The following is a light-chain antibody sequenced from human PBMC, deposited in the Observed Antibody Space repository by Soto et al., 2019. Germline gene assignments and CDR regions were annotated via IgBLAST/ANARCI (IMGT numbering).Light chain of an antibody. CDR2: AAS. CDR1: QGISCY. J-gene: IGKJ4*01. CDR3: QQLNTYPFT. V-gene: IGKV1-9*01. Sequence: DIQLTQSPSFLSASVGDRVTITCRASQGISCYLAWYQQKPGKAPKLLIYAASTLQSGVPSRFSGSDSGPEFTLTLSSLQPDDFATYYFQQLNTYPFTFGGGTKVEIK.